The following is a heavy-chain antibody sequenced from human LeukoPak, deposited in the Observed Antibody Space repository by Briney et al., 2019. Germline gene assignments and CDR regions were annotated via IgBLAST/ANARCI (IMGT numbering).Heavy chain of an antibody. CDR1: GFTFISYA. CDR2: ISGSGGNT. V-gene: IGHV3-23*01. J-gene: IGHJ6*03. D-gene: IGHD3-16*01. CDR3: ALGGGYYYYYYMDV. Sequence: GGSLRLSCAASGFTFISYAMSWVRQAPGKGLEWVSAISGSGGNTYYADSVKGRFTISRDSSKNTLYLQMNSLRVEDTAVYYCALGGGYYYYYYMDVWGKGTTVTVSS.